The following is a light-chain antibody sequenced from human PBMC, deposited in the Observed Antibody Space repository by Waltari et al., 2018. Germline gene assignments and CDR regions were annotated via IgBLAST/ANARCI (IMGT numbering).Light chain of an antibody. CDR1: QSVSRY. CDR3: QKYGTLPAT. V-gene: IGKV3-20*01. J-gene: IGKJ1*01. Sequence: EIVLTQSPGTLSLSQGERATLSCRASQSVSRYLAWYQQRPGQPPRLLIYDTSTRATGIPDRFSGSGSGTDFSLTISRLEPEDFAVYYCQKYGTLPATFGQGTKVEI. CDR2: DTS.